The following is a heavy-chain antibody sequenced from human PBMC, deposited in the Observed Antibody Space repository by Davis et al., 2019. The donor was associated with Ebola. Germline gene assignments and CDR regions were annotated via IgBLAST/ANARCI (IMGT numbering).Heavy chain of an antibody. Sequence: GESLMISCAASGFTFSNGMHWVRQAPGKGLEWVALIWYDGSNENYADSVKGRFTISRDNSKNSLYLQMNSLRDEDTAVYYCARDSGIVVPYYMDVWGKGTTVTVSS. CDR3: ARDSGIVVPYYMDV. J-gene: IGHJ6*03. D-gene: IGHD2-2*01. CDR1: GFTFSNG. V-gene: IGHV3-33*01. CDR2: IWYDGSNE.